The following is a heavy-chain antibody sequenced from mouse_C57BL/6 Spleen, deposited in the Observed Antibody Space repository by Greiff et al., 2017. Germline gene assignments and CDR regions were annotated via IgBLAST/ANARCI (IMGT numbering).Heavy chain of an antibody. CDR3: ARGVYGSSYAMDY. CDR2: INPYNGGT. D-gene: IGHD1-1*01. J-gene: IGHJ4*01. CDR1: GYTFTDYY. V-gene: IGHV1-19*01. Sequence: EVQLQESGPVLVKPGASVKMSCKASGYTFTDYYMNWVKQSHGKSLEWIGVINPYNGGTSYNQKFKGKATLTVDKSSSTAYMELNSLTSEDSAVYYCARGVYGSSYAMDYWGQGTSVTVSS.